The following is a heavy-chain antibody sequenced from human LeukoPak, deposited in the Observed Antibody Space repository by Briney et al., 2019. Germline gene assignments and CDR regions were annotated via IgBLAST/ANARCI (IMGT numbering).Heavy chain of an antibody. CDR2: IIPIFGTA. Sequence: AATVKVSCKASRGTFSSYAISWVRQAPGQGLEWMGGIIPIFGTANYAQKCQGRVTITADESTSTAYMELSSLRSEDTAVYYCARNFDSSGYYFGYWGQGTLVTVSS. CDR3: ARNFDSSGYYFGY. D-gene: IGHD3-22*01. V-gene: IGHV1-69*01. J-gene: IGHJ4*02. CDR1: RGTFSSYA.